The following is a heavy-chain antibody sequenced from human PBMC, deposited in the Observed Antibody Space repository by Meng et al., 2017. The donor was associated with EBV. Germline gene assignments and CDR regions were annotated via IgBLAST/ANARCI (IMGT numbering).Heavy chain of an antibody. V-gene: IGHV1-69*06. D-gene: IGHD6-13*01. CDR1: GGTFSSYA. CDR2: IIPIFGTA. Sequence: LVQSGVEVKKPGSSVTVSGKSSGGTFSSYAISWVRQAPGQGLEWMGGIIPIFGTANYAQKFQGRVTITADKSTSTAYMELSSLRSEDTAVYYCARAEIAAAGRLDYWGQGTLVTVSS. J-gene: IGHJ4*02. CDR3: ARAEIAAAGRLDY.